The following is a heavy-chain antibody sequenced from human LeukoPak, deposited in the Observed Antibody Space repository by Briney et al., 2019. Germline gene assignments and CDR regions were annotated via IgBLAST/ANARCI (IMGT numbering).Heavy chain of an antibody. CDR3: AKLSEYSFDS. D-gene: IGHD6-6*01. V-gene: IGHV3-7*02. Sequence: GGSLRLSCAASGFTFAGYWMTWVRHPPGKGLEWVANIKSDGSEKYYVDSVKGRFTISRDNAKNSLNLQLNSLRAEDTAVYCCAKLSEYSFDSRGQGTQVTVSS. CDR1: GFTFAGYW. J-gene: IGHJ4*02. CDR2: IKSDGSEK.